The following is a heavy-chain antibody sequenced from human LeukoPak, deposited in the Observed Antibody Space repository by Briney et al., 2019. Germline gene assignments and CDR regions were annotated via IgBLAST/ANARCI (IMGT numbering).Heavy chain of an antibody. D-gene: IGHD3-10*01. J-gene: IGHJ3*02. V-gene: IGHV1-69*13. CDR1: GGTFTHFV. CDR3: ARETTSGAFDI. Sequence: GASVKVSCKASGGTFTHFVISWLRQAPGQGLEWMGGIIPIFGTANYAQKFQGRVTITADESTSTAYMELSSLRSEDTAVYYCARETTSGAFDIWGQGTMVTVSS. CDR2: IIPIFGTA.